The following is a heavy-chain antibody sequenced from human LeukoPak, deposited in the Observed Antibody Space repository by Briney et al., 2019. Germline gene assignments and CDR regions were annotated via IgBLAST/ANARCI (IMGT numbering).Heavy chain of an antibody. D-gene: IGHD2-2*01. J-gene: IGHJ4*02. CDR2: VNSDGSSL. CDR1: EFTVTSYW. CDR3: ASGVQGSSWIVN. Sequence: GGSLRLSCAASEFTVTSYWMHWVRQAPGKGLVWVSRVNSDGSSLSYADSVKGRFTISRDNAKNTLYLQMNSLRAEDTAVYYRASGVQGSSWIVNWGQGTLVTVSS. V-gene: IGHV3-74*01.